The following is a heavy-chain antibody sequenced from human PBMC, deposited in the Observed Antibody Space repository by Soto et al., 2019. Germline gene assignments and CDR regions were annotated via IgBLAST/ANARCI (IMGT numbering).Heavy chain of an antibody. CDR1: GGSISSGGYY. J-gene: IGHJ3*02. Sequence: QVQLQESGPGLVKPSQTLSLTCTVSGGSISSGGYYWSWIRQHPGKGLEWIGYIYYSGSTYYNPSLTSRVTLSVDTSKNQCSLKLSSVTAADTAVYYCARAQNDAFDIWGQGTMVTVSS. CDR2: IYYSGST. V-gene: IGHV4-31*03. CDR3: ARAQNDAFDI.